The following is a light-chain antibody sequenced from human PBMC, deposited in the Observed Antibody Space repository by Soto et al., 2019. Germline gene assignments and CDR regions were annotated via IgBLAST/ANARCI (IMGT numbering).Light chain of an antibody. V-gene: IGKV1-9*01. CDR2: AAS. CDR1: QSISSF. J-gene: IGKJ5*01. Sequence: DIQLTQSPFFLSASVVDRVTITCRASQSISSFLVWYQQKAGKAPKSLIYAASTLQSGVPSRFSGSGSGTEFTLTISSLQPDDSATYYCRQHDSYPITFGQGTRLEIK. CDR3: RQHDSYPIT.